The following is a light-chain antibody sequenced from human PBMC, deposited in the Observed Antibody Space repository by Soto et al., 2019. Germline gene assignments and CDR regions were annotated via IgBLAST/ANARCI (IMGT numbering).Light chain of an antibody. CDR3: QQYGSSPPLT. CDR2: GAS. CDR1: QSVSSSF. Sequence: EIVLTQSPGTLSLSPGERATLSCRASQSVSSSFLAWYQQKPGQAPRLLIYGASSRATGIPDRFSGSGSGTEFTLTISRLEPEDFAVYYCQQYGSSPPLTFGQGTTVEIK. J-gene: IGKJ1*01. V-gene: IGKV3-20*01.